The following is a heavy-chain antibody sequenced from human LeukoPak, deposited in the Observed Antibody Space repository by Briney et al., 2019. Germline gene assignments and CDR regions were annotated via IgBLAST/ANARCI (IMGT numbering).Heavy chain of an antibody. Sequence: ASVKVSCKASGYTFTSYGISWVRQAPGRGLEWMGWISAYNGNTNYAQNLQGRVTMTTDTSTSTAYMELRSLRSDDTAVYYCARDLRGPAAMFGTIDYWGQGTLVTVSS. CDR3: ARDLRGPAAMFGTIDY. CDR2: ISAYNGNT. J-gene: IGHJ4*02. CDR1: GYTFTSYG. D-gene: IGHD2-2*01. V-gene: IGHV1-18*01.